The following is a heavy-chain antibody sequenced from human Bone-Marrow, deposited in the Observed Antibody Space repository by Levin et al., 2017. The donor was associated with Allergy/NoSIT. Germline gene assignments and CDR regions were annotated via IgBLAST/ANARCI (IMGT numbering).Heavy chain of an antibody. CDR3: ARGPELAAYYYYYYGMDV. V-gene: IGHV7-4-1*02. D-gene: IGHD6-13*01. CDR2: INTNTGNP. J-gene: IGHJ6*02. CDR1: GYTFTSYA. Sequence: PTASVKVSCKASGYTFTSYAMNWVRQAPGQGLEWMGWINTNTGNPTYAQGFTGRFVFSLDTSVSTAYLQISSLKAEDTAVYYCARGPELAAYYYYYYGMDVWGQGTTVTVSS.